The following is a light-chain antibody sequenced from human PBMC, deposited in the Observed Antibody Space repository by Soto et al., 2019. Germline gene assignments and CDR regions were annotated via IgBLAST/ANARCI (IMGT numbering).Light chain of an antibody. CDR2: GAS. Sequence: EIVLTQSPATLSVSPGERATLSCRASQSVSSNLAWYQQKPGQAPRLLIYGASTRATGIPDRFTGSDSGTEFILTISSLQSEDFAVYYCQQYHHWWTFGQGTKVENK. CDR1: QSVSSN. V-gene: IGKV3-15*01. CDR3: QQYHHWWT. J-gene: IGKJ1*01.